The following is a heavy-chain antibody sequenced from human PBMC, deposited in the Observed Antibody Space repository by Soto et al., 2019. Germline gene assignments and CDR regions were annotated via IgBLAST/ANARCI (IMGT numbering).Heavy chain of an antibody. CDR2: IYYSGST. J-gene: IGHJ4*02. V-gene: IGHV4-39*01. CDR1: GGSIGSSSYY. D-gene: IGHD6-6*01. Sequence: SETLSLTCTVSGGSIGSSSYYWGWIRQPPGKGLEWIGSIYYSGSTYYNPSLKSRVTISVDTSKNQFSLKLSSVTAADTAVYYCARPIAARQYYFDYWGQGTLVTVSS. CDR3: ARPIAARQYYFDY.